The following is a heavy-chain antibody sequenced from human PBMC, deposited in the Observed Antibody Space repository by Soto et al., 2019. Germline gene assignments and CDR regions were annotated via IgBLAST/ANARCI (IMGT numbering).Heavy chain of an antibody. D-gene: IGHD2-15*01. CDR2: ISSSGTTI. Sequence: GGSLRLSCAASGFTFRDYEMHWVRQAPGKGLQWVSYISSSGTTIYYSESVKGRLTISRDTAKNSLYLQLSGLRADDTAVYYCARRIWDPAVVAVATRGAFDFWGQGTMVTVSS. J-gene: IGHJ3*01. V-gene: IGHV3-48*03. CDR1: GFTFRDYE. CDR3: ARRIWDPAVVAVATRGAFDF.